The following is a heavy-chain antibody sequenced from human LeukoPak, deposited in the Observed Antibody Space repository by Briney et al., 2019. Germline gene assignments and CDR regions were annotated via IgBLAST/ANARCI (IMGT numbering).Heavy chain of an antibody. CDR3: ARLSYGYYYYYMDA. CDR1: GGSISTSNYY. J-gene: IGHJ6*03. D-gene: IGHD2-2*03. CDR2: IYYTGST. Sequence: SETLSLTCTVSGGSISTSNYYWGWIRQPPGKGLEWIGSIYYTGSTYYNPSLKSRVTISVDTSKNQFSLELSSVTAADTAVYYCARLSYGYYYYYMDAWGKGTTVTVSS. V-gene: IGHV4-39*07.